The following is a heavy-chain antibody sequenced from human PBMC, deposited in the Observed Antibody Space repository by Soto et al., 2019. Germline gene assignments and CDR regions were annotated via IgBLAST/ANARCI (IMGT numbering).Heavy chain of an antibody. Sequence: QVQLVESGGGVVQPGRSLRLSCAASGFTFSSYAMHWVRQAPGKGLEWVAVISYDGSNKYYADSVKGRFTISRDTSKNTLYLQMNSLRAEDTAVYYCARDRGVQWLGWYFDLWGRGTLVTVSS. V-gene: IGHV3-30-3*01. CDR2: ISYDGSNK. CDR1: GFTFSSYA. CDR3: ARDRGVQWLGWYFDL. D-gene: IGHD6-19*01. J-gene: IGHJ2*01.